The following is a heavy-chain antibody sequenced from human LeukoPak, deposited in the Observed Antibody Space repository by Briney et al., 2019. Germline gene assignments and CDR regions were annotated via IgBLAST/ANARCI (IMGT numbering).Heavy chain of an antibody. CDR2: ISSSSSSI. CDR1: GFTFSSYS. V-gene: IGHV3-21*01. J-gene: IGHJ4*02. CDR3: ARTATDTGEFDY. D-gene: IGHD6-13*01. Sequence: GGSLSLSCAPSGFTFSSYSMKWARHAPGRGLECVSSISSSSSSIYYADSVKGRFTISRDDAKNSLYLQMNSLRAEDTAVYYCARTATDTGEFDYWGQGTLVTVSS.